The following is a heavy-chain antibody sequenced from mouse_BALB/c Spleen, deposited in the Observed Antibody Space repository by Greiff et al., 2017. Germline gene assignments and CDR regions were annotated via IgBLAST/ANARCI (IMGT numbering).Heavy chain of an antibody. Sequence: LVESGASVKMSCKASGYTFTDYYMDWVKQSHGESFEWIGRVNPYNGGTSYNQKFKGKATLTVDKSSSTAYMELNSLTSEDSAVYYCARGDGYPFAYWGQGTLVTVSA. CDR2: VNPYNGGT. CDR3: ARGDGYPFAY. V-gene: IGHV1-19*01. D-gene: IGHD2-3*01. CDR1: GYTFTDYY. J-gene: IGHJ3*01.